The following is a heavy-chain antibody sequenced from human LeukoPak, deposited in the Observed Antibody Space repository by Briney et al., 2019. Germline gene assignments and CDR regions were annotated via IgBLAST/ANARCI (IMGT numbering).Heavy chain of an antibody. D-gene: IGHD3-3*01. CDR3: AGFWSGFYYYYMDV. CDR2: IYYSGST. Sequence: PSETLSLTCTVSGGSISSSSYYWGWIRQPPGKGLEWIGSIYYSGSTYYNPSLKSRVTISVDTSKNQFSLKLSSVTAADTAVYYCAGFWSGFYYYYMDVWGKGTTVTVSS. CDR1: GGSISSSSYY. J-gene: IGHJ6*03. V-gene: IGHV4-39*07.